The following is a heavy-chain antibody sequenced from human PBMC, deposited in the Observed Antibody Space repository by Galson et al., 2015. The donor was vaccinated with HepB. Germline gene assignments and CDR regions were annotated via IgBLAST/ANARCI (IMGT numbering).Heavy chain of an antibody. J-gene: IGHJ4*02. Sequence: SLRLSCAASGFTYSTYAMGWVRQAPGKGLEWVSSISRSGANTYYADSVMGRFTISRDNSKNTLFLQMNSLRADDTAVYYCAKDPSHCSGGTCYSWSSFYFDSWGQGTLVTVSS. V-gene: IGHV3-23*01. D-gene: IGHD2-15*01. CDR2: ISRSGANT. CDR1: GFTYSTYA. CDR3: AKDPSHCSGGTCYSWSSFYFDS.